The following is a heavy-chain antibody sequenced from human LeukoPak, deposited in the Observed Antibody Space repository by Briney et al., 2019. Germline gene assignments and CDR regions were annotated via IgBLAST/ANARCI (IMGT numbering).Heavy chain of an antibody. Sequence: NTGGSLRLSCAASGFTFSSYSMNWVRQAPGKGLEWVSSISSSSSYIYYADSVKGRFTISRDNAKNPLYLQMNSLRAEDTAVYYCARGVEGYDYGDYALDYWGQGTLVTVSS. CDR3: ARGVEGYDYGDYALDY. CDR1: GFTFSSYS. D-gene: IGHD4-17*01. CDR2: ISSSSSYI. V-gene: IGHV3-21*01. J-gene: IGHJ4*02.